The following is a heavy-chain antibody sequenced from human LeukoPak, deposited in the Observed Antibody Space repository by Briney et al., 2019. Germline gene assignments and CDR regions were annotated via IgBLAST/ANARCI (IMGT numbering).Heavy chain of an antibody. Sequence: SETLSLTCSVSGGSISSGGYYWSWIRQHPGKGLEWIGYIYYSGSTYYNPSLKSRVTISVDTSKNQFSLKLSSVTAADTAVYYCARDVDYDFWSGQAGRNWFDPWGQGTLVTVSS. CDR2: IYYSGST. CDR1: GGSISSGGYY. D-gene: IGHD3-3*01. J-gene: IGHJ5*02. CDR3: ARDVDYDFWSGQAGRNWFDP. V-gene: IGHV4-31*03.